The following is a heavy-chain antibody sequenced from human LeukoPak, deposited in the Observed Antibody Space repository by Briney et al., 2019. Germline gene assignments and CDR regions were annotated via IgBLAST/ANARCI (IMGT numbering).Heavy chain of an antibody. CDR3: ARDLRGDYVFDY. J-gene: IGHJ4*02. CDR2: ISAYNGNT. CDR1: GYTFTSYG. D-gene: IGHD3-10*02. V-gene: IGHV1-18*01. Sequence: ASVKVSCKASGYTFTSYGISWVRQAPRQGLEWMGWISAYNGNTNYAQKLQGRVTMTTDTSTSTAYMELRSLRSDDTAVYYCARDLRGDYVFDYWGQGTLVTVSS.